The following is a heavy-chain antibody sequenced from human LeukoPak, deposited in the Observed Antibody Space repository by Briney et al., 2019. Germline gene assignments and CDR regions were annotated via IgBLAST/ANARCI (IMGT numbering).Heavy chain of an antibody. CDR3: ARTSSGWFGELSGYGMDV. CDR2: IYYSGST. CDR1: GGSISSYY. D-gene: IGHD3-10*01. J-gene: IGHJ6*02. V-gene: IGHV4-59*01. Sequence: SETLSLTCTVSGGSISSYYGSWIRQPPGKGLEWIGYIYYSGSTNYNPSLKSRVTISVDTSKNQFSLKLSSVTAADTAVYYCARTSSGWFGELSGYGMDVWGQGTTVTVSS.